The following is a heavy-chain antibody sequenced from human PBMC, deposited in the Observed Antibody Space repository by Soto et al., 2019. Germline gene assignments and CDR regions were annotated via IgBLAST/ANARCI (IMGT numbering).Heavy chain of an antibody. CDR1: GGSISSGDYY. V-gene: IGHV4-39*01. CDR2: IFYTGST. Sequence: SETLSLTCTVSGGSISSGDYYWSWIRQPLGKGLEWIGSIFYTGSTFYNPSLKSRVTISLDTSKNQFSLKLSSVTAADTSVYYCARHTWGRQRGWFDPWGQGTLVTVSS. CDR3: ARHTWGRQRGWFDP. J-gene: IGHJ5*02. D-gene: IGHD2-2*01.